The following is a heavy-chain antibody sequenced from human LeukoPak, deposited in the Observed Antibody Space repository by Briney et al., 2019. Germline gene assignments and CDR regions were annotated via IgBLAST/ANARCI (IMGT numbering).Heavy chain of an antibody. CDR3: ASLSDSSEIVAFDI. D-gene: IGHD3-22*01. V-gene: IGHV3-21*01. J-gene: IGHJ3*02. CDR1: GFTVSSNY. CDR2: ISSSSSYI. Sequence: GGSLRLSCAASGFTVSSNYMNWVRQAPGKGLEWVSSISSSSSYIYYADSVKGRFTISRDNAKNSLYLQMNSLRAEDTAVYYCASLSDSSEIVAFDIWGQGTMVTVSS.